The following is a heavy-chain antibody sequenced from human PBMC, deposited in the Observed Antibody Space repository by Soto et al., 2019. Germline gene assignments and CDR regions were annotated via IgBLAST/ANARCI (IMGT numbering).Heavy chain of an antibody. CDR1: GYIFTTYG. J-gene: IGHJ3*02. CDR3: ARDLQFYSDSSGYRNVFDI. V-gene: IGHV1-18*01. D-gene: IGHD3-22*01. Sequence: ASVKVSCKASGYIFTTYGISWVRQAPGQGLEWMGWISANNGNTYYAQKFQGRVTMNTDTPTRTIYMELRSLRSDDTAVYYCARDLQFYSDSSGYRNVFDIWGQGTKVTVSS. CDR2: ISANNGNT.